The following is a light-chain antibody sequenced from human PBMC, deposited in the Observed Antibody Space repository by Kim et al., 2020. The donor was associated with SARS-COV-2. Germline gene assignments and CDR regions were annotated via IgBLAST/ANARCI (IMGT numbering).Light chain of an antibody. CDR1: SIGRRS. J-gene: IGLJ2*01. CDR2: ENI. Sequence: APGKTARIICGGDSIGRRSVHGSRQKPGEAPVVVVYENIERPSGIPERFSGSNSGNTATLTISRVEAGDEADYYCQVWDAGSEHVVFGGGTQLTVL. V-gene: IGLV3-21*03. CDR3: QVWDAGSEHVV.